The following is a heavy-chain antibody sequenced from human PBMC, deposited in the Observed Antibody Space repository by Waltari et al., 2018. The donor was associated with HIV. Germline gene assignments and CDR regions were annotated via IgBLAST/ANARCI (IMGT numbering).Heavy chain of an antibody. J-gene: IGHJ4*02. CDR3: ARGPPSYYYGSGSYYLDY. Sequence: QVQLQESGPGLVKPSGTLSLTCAVSGGSISSSNWWSWVRQPPGKGLEWIGEIYHSGSTNYNPSLKSRVTISVDKSKNQFSLKLSSVTAADTAVYYCARGPPSYYYGSGSYYLDYWGQGTLVTVSS. CDR2: IYHSGST. D-gene: IGHD3-10*01. V-gene: IGHV4-4*02. CDR1: GGSISSSNW.